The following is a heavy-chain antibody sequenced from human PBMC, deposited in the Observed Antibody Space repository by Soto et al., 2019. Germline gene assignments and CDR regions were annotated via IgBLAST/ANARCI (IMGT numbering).Heavy chain of an antibody. D-gene: IGHD6-6*01. V-gene: IGHV1-8*01. J-gene: IGHJ4*02. CDR3: ARGRYSSSSPDY. Sequence: ASVEVSCKAAGYTFTSYEINWVRQATGQGLEWMGWMNPNSGNTGYAQKFQGRVTMTRNTSISTAYMELSSLRSEDTAVYYCARGRYSSSSPDYWGQGTLVTVS. CDR2: MNPNSGNT. CDR1: GYTFTSYE.